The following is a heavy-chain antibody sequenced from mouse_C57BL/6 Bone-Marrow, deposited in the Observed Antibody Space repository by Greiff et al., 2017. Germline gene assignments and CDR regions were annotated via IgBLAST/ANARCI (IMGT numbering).Heavy chain of an antibody. CDR1: GYTFTSYG. J-gene: IGHJ1*03. V-gene: IGHV1-81*01. Sequence: QVQLQQSGAELARPGASVKLSCKASGYTFTSYGISWVKQRTGQGLEWIGEIYPRSGNTYYNEKFKGKATLTADKSSSTAYMELRSLTSEDSAVYFGARGGITTVVGSWYFDVWGTGTKVTVSS. D-gene: IGHD1-1*01. CDR2: IYPRSGNT. CDR3: ARGGITTVVGSWYFDV.